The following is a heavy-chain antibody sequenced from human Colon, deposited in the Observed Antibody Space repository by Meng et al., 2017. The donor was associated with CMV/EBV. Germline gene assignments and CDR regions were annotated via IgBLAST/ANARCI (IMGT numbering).Heavy chain of an antibody. Sequence: RLSCAASGITFAVYVMHWVRQVPGKGLEWVSGISWNSGDIHYADSVKGRFTISRDSAKNSLYLQMNSLRPEDTALYYCAKGPLGYCKEGECYFRYFESWGQGTLVTVSS. CDR3: AKGPLGYCKEGECYFRYFES. D-gene: IGHD2-8*01. CDR1: GITFAVYV. V-gene: IGHV3-9*01. CDR2: ISWNSGDI. J-gene: IGHJ4*02.